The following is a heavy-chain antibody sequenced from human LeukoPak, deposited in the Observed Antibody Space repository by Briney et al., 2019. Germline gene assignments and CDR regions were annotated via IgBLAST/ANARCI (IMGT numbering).Heavy chain of an antibody. CDR1: GGSISSYY. CDR3: ARSLGVGGTNYFDY. V-gene: IGHV4-59*01. D-gene: IGHD1/OR15-1a*01. CDR2: IYYSGST. J-gene: IGHJ4*02. Sequence: PSETLSLTCTVSGGSISSYYWSWIRQPPGKGLEWIGYIYYSGSTNYNPSLKSRVTISVDTSKNQFSLKLSSVTAADTAVYYCARSLGVGGTNYFDYWGQGTLVTVSS.